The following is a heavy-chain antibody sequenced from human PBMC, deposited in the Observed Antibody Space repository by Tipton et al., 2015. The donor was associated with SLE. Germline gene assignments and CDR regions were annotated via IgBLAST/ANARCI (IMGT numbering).Heavy chain of an antibody. J-gene: IGHJ4*02. CDR2: IYYTGLT. CDR1: GGSISSSSYY. D-gene: IGHD2-15*01. CDR3: ARRVYGGSYHDS. Sequence: TLSLTCTVSGGSISSSSYYWGWIRQPPGQGLEWIGNIYYTGLTYYHPSLNSRVTMSVDTSNNQFSLTLSPVTAADTAVYYCARRVYGGSYHDSWGQGTLVTVSS. V-gene: IGHV4-39*01.